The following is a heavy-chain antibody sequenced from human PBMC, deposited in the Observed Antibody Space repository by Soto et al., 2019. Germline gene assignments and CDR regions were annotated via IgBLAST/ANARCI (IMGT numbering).Heavy chain of an antibody. J-gene: IGHJ6*02. V-gene: IGHV5-51*01. CDR3: AIAYSTDNYYYYYGMDV. D-gene: IGHD6-13*01. Sequence: PGESLKISCKGSGYSFTSYWIGWVRQMPGKGLEWMGIIYPGDSDTRYSPSFQGQVTISADKSISTAYLQWSSLKASDTAMYYCAIAYSTDNYYYYYGMDVWGQGTTVTVSS. CDR2: IYPGDSDT. CDR1: GYSFTSYW.